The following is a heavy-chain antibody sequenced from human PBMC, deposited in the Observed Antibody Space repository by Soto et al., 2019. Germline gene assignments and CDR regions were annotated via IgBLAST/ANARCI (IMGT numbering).Heavy chain of an antibody. CDR2: ISAYNGNT. Sequence: QVQLVQSGAEVKKPGASVKVSCKASGYTFTSYGISWVRQAPGQGLEWMGWISAYNGNTNYAQKLQGRVTMTTDTSNNTGYMEMRSLRSDDPAVYYCASYDISGYYPRVFDCRGQATLVTVSS. CDR3: ASYDISGYYPRVFDC. D-gene: IGHD3-22*01. CDR1: GYTFTSYG. J-gene: IGHJ4*02. V-gene: IGHV1-18*01.